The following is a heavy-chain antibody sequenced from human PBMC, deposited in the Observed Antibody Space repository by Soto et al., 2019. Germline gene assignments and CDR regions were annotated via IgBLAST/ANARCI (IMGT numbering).Heavy chain of an antibody. Sequence: SETLSLTCAVYGGSFSGYYWSWIRQPPGKGLEWIGEINHSGSTNYNPSLKSRVTISVDTSKNQFSLKLSSVTAADTAVYYCARARLYCSGGSCYQNHFDYWGQGTLVTVSS. CDR2: INHSGST. D-gene: IGHD2-15*01. CDR3: ARARLYCSGGSCYQNHFDY. J-gene: IGHJ4*02. CDR1: GGSFSGYY. V-gene: IGHV4-34*01.